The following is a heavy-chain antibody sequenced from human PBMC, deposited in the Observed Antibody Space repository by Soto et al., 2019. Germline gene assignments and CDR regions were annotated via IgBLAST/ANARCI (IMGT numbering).Heavy chain of an antibody. CDR2: IYYSGST. CDR3: ARENSSGWYGVQH. D-gene: IGHD6-19*01. Sequence: SETQSVTCTVSDGSISSYYWSWIRKPPGKGLEWIGYIYYSGSTNYNPSLKSRVTISVDTSKNQFSLKLSSVTAADTAVYYCARENSSGWYGVQHWGQGTLVTVSS. CDR1: DGSISSYY. J-gene: IGHJ1*01. V-gene: IGHV4-59*01.